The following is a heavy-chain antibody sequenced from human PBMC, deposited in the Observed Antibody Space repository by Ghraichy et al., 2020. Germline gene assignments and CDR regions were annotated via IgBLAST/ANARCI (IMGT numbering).Heavy chain of an antibody. CDR2: INHSGST. V-gene: IGHV4-34*01. J-gene: IGHJ6*02. CDR3: ARGQTSITGTRDYYYGMDV. Sequence: SETRSLTCAVYGGSFSGYYWSWIRQPPGKGLEWIGEINHSGSTNYNPSLKSRVTISVDTSKNQFSLKLSSVTAADTAVYYCARGQTSITGTRDYYYGMDVWGQGTTVTVSS. D-gene: IGHD1-7*01. CDR1: GGSFSGYY.